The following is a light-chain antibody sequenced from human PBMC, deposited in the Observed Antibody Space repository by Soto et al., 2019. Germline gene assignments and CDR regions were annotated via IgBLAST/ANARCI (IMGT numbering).Light chain of an antibody. CDR1: NSDINNYDY. Sequence: QSVLTQPASVSGSPGQSITLSCTGANSDINNYDYVSWYRQYPGLAPQLIISEVTNRPSVISDRFSGSKSANTAYLTISGLQVEDEADYYCCSHTISGSGTHVVGGGTKLTVL. CDR2: EVT. V-gene: IGLV2-14*01. CDR3: CSHTISGSGTHV. J-gene: IGLJ2*01.